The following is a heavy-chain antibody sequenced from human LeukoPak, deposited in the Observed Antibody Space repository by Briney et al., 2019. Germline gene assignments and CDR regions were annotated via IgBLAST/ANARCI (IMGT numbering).Heavy chain of an antibody. CDR1: GFTFSNYA. Sequence: PGGSLRLSCTASGFTFSNYAMSWVRQAPGKGLEWVSEISGSDGSKYYADSVKGRFNISRDNSKNTLYLQMNSLRVEDTAIYYCAKGRGYCTGGSCYSDYWGQGTLVTVSS. J-gene: IGHJ4*02. CDR2: ISGSDGSK. CDR3: AKGRGYCTGGSCYSDY. V-gene: IGHV3-23*01. D-gene: IGHD2-15*01.